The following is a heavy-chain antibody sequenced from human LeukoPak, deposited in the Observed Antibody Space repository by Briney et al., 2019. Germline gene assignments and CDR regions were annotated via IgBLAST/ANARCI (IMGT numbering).Heavy chain of an antibody. V-gene: IGHV3-53*05. CDR1: GFTVSSNY. CDR3: AKVRWDNSGWYYLDY. J-gene: IGHJ4*02. D-gene: IGHD6-19*01. Sequence: GGSLRLSCAASGFTVSSNYMSWVRQAPGKELEWVSVIYSGGSTYYADSVKGRFTISRDNSKSTLYLQMDSLRAEDTAVYYCAKVRWDNSGWYYLDYWGQGTLVTVSS. CDR2: IYSGGST.